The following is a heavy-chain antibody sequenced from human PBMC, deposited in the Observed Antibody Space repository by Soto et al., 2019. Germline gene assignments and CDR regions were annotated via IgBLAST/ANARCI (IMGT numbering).Heavy chain of an antibody. CDR1: GGTFSSYT. V-gene: IGHV1-69*04. Sequence: SVKVSCKASGGTFSSYTISWVRQAPGQGLEWMGRIIPILGIANYAQKFQGRVTITADKSTSTAYMELSSLRSEDTAVYYCARDPPPRLDGNLPFAYGGRETLVTVSS. J-gene: IGHJ4*02. CDR2: IIPILGIA. CDR3: ARDPPPRLDGNLPFAY. D-gene: IGHD1-7*01.